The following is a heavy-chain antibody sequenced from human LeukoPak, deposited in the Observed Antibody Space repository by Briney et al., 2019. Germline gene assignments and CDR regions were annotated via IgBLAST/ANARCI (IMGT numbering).Heavy chain of an antibody. Sequence: PSETLSLTCTVSGGSISSGSYYWSWIRQPAGKGLEWIGRIYTSGSTNYNPSLKSRVTISVDTSKNQFSPKLSSVTAADTAIYYCARVFTSGWYHWFDRWGQGTLVIVSS. CDR3: ARVFTSGWYHWFDR. CDR2: IYTSGST. V-gene: IGHV4-61*02. D-gene: IGHD6-19*01. CDR1: GGSISSGSYY. J-gene: IGHJ5*02.